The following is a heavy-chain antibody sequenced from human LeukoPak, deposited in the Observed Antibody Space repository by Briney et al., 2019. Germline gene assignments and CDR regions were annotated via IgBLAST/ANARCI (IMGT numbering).Heavy chain of an antibody. CDR1: GFTFSSYA. D-gene: IGHD1-20*01. CDR3: AREGNWNPTFFDY. V-gene: IGHV3-30*04. J-gene: IGHJ4*02. Sequence: GGSLRLSCAASGFTFSSYAMHWVRQAPGKGLEWVAVISYDGSNKYYADSVKGRFTISRDNSKNTLYLQMNSLRAEDTAVYYCAREGNWNPTFFDYWGQGTLVTVSS. CDR2: ISYDGSNK.